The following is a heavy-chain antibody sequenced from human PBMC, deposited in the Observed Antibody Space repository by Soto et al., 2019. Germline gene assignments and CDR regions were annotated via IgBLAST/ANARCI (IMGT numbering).Heavy chain of an antibody. CDR3: ATSNWFDP. J-gene: IGHJ5*02. CDR2: IYYSGST. Sequence: QLQLQESGPGLVKPSESLSLTCTVSGGSISSRGYYWGWIRQPPGKGLEWIGTIYYSGSTYYNPSGKSRVTIAVDTSKNQFSLKLSSVTAADTALYYCATSNWFDPWGQGTLVTVSS. V-gene: IGHV4-39*01. CDR1: GGSISSRGYY.